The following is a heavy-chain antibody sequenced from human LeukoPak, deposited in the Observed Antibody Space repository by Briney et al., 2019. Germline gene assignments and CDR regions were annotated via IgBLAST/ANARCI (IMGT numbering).Heavy chain of an antibody. V-gene: IGHV3-48*01. CDR3: VKDGHSVTIFDY. D-gene: IGHD4-17*01. Sequence: PGGSLRLSCAASGFTFSSYEINWVRQAPGKGLEWVSYISRDSSTIFYADSVKGRFTISRDNAKSSLYLQMNSLRPEDTAVYYCVKDGHSVTIFDYWGRGTLVTVSS. CDR1: GFTFSSYE. CDR2: ISRDSSTI. J-gene: IGHJ4*02.